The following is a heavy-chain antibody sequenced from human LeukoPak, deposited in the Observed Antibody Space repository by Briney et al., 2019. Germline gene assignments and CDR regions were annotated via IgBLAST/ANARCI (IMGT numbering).Heavy chain of an antibody. D-gene: IGHD3-10*01. V-gene: IGHV3-9*01. CDR3: ARVSYPPKEFIWFGARPPYYFDY. Sequence: PGRSLRLSCAASGFTFDDYAMHWVRQAPGKGLEWVSGISWNSGSIGYADSVKGRFTISRDNAKNSLYLQMNSLRAEDTALYYCARVSYPPKEFIWFGARPPYYFDYWGQGTLVTVSS. CDR2: ISWNSGSI. CDR1: GFTFDDYA. J-gene: IGHJ4*02.